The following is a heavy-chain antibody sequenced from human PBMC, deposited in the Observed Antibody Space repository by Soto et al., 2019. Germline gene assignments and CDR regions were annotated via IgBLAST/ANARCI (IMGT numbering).Heavy chain of an antibody. Sequence: PGGSLRLSCAASGFTFSDYYMSWIRQAPGKGLEWVSYISSSGSTIYYADSVKGRFTISRDNAKNSLYLQMNSLRAEDTAVYYCRVVAAPNTYYYYYMDVWGKGTTVTVSS. V-gene: IGHV3-11*01. CDR1: GFTFSDYY. CDR2: ISSSGSTI. J-gene: IGHJ6*03. CDR3: RVVAAPNTYYYYYMDV. D-gene: IGHD2-15*01.